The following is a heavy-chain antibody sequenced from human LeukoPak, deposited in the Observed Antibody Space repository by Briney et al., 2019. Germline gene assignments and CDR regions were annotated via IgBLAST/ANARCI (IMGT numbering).Heavy chain of an antibody. CDR3: ATGSLMRGSYVV. CDR2: MNPNSGNT. J-gene: IGHJ4*02. D-gene: IGHD1-26*01. CDR1: GYTFTSYD. V-gene: IGHV1-8*03. Sequence: ASVKVSCKASGYTFTSYDINWVRQATGQGLEWMGWMNPNSGNTGYAQKFQGRVTITRNTSISTAYMELSSLRSEDTAVYYCATGSLMRGSYVVWGQGTLVTVSS.